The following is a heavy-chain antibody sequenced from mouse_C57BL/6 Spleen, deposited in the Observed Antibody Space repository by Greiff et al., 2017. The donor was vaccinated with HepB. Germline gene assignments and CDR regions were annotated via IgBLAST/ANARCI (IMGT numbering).Heavy chain of an antibody. CDR2: ISSGGSYT. V-gene: IGHV5-6*01. D-gene: IGHD1-1*01. CDR3: ARDDYGVSPY. CDR1: GFTFSSYG. J-gene: IGHJ3*01. Sequence: EVKVVESGGDLVKPGGSLKLSCAASGFTFSSYGMSWVRQTPDKRLEWVATISSGGSYTYYPDSVKGRFTISRDNAKNTLYLQMSSLKSEDTAMYYCARDDYGVSPYGGQGTLVTVAA.